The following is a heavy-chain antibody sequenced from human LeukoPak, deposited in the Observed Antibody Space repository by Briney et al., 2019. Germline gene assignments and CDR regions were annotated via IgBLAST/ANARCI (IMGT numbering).Heavy chain of an antibody. V-gene: IGHV4-30-4*01. CDR2: IYYSGTT. CDR3: TRAYWVGFHFDS. J-gene: IGHJ4*02. D-gene: IGHD2-21*01. CDR1: GGSISSGDYF. Sequence: PSQTLSLTCSVSGGSISSGDYFWTWIRQPPGKGLEYIGYIYYSGTTYYNPSLKSRITMSVDMSANQFSLRLTSVSAADTAVYYCTRAYWVGFHFDSWGQGILVSVSS.